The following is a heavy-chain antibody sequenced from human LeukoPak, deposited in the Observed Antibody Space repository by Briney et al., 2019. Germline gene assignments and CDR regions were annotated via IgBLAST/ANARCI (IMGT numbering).Heavy chain of an antibody. V-gene: IGHV3-9*01. CDR2: ISWNSGSI. D-gene: IGHD3-22*01. Sequence: GGSLRLSCAASGFTFSSYWMHWVRQAPGKGLEWVSGISWNSGSIGYADSVKGRFTISRDNSKNTLYLQMNSLRAEDTAVYYCAKYYDSSGYPDYWGQGTLVTVSS. CDR1: GFTFSSYW. CDR3: AKYYDSSGYPDY. J-gene: IGHJ4*02.